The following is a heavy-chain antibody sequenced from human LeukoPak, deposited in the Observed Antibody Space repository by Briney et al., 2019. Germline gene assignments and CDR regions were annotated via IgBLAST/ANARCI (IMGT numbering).Heavy chain of an antibody. CDR2: IWYDGSNK. D-gene: IGHD6-13*01. CDR1: GFTFSSYG. V-gene: IGHV3-33*01. Sequence: GGSLRLSCAASGFTFSSYGMHWVRQAPGKGLEWVAVIWYDGSNKHYADSVKGRFTISRDNSKNTLYLQMNSLRAEDTAVYYCARESAAGSFDYWGQGTLVTVSS. J-gene: IGHJ4*02. CDR3: ARESAAGSFDY.